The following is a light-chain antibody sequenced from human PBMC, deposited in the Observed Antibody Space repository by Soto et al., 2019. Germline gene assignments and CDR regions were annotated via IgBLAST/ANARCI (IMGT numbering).Light chain of an antibody. Sequence: QPVVTQPPSASGTPGQRVTISCSGSSSNIGSNYVYWYQQLPGTAPKLLIYNTNERPSGVPDRLSGSKSGTSASLAISGLRSEDEADYYCSSWDDSLSGVVFGGGTKLTVL. J-gene: IGLJ2*01. CDR1: SSNIGSNY. CDR3: SSWDDSLSGVV. V-gene: IGLV1-47*02. CDR2: NTN.